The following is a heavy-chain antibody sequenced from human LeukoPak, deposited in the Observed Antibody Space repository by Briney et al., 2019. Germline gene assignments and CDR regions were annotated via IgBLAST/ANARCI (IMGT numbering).Heavy chain of an antibody. Sequence: GGSLRLSCAASGFTFSTYWMSWVRQAPGEGLEWVANIKYDGTEKYYVDSVKGRFIISRDNAKNSMFLQMHSLRAEDTAVYYCARDGGLGGWFLWGQGTVVAVSS. V-gene: IGHV3-7*01. CDR1: GFTFSTYW. CDR2: IKYDGTEK. D-gene: IGHD6-19*01. J-gene: IGHJ4*02. CDR3: ARDGGLGGWFL.